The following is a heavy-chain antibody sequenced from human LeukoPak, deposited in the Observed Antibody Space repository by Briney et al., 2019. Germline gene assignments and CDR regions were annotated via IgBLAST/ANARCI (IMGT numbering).Heavy chain of an antibody. V-gene: IGHV3-43*02. J-gene: IGHJ4*02. CDR2: ISVEVDTT. Sequence: GGSLRLSCAASGFTFDDYAMHWVRQAAGRGRECVAFISVEVDTTYYADSGGGRFSIYPGNSKNSLYLQMNSLRTEDTAFYYCTRDTDYGSDTNYFDSWGQGTLVSVSS. CDR3: TRDTDYGSDTNYFDS. D-gene: IGHD3-10*01. CDR1: GFTFDDYA.